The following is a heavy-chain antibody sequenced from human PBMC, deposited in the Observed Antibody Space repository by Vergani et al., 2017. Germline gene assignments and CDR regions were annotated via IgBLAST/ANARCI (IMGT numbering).Heavy chain of an antibody. J-gene: IGHJ2*01. CDR3: ASVVHLVAVTGEGPSLDL. CDR2: LYNPGKT. D-gene: IGHD2-21*02. Sequence: QVQLPESGPGLVKPSETLSLTCDVSGGSVTSTSYHWAWLRLPPGKGLEWIGSLYNPGKTYYNSSLESRLSLSVATSTNQFFMRLNSVTAADTAVYYCASVVHLVAVTGEGPSLDLWGRGTLVTVSS. CDR1: GGSVTSTSYH. V-gene: IGHV4-39*01.